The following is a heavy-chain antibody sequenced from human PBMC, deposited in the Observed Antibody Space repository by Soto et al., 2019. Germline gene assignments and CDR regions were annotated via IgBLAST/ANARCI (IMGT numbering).Heavy chain of an antibody. J-gene: IGHJ4*02. CDR3: ARGETPQQWDY. CDR2: IYHSGST. Sequence: SETLSLTCAVSGDSISSDKWWSWIRQPPGKGLQWIGEIYHSGSTKYNPSLKSRVIISVDKSKNQFSLKLSSVTDADTAVYYCARGETPQQWDYWGQGTLVTGS. CDR1: GDSISSDKW. D-gene: IGHD6-19*01. V-gene: IGHV4-4*02.